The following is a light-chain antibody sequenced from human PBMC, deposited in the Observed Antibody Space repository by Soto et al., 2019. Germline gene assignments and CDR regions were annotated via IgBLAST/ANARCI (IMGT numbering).Light chain of an antibody. CDR2: GAS. Sequence: EIVMTQSPATLSVSPGERATLSCRASQSVSSNLAWYQQKTGQAPRALIYGASSRATGIPARFSGSGSGTEFTLTISSLQSEFFAVYYCQQYNNSPPWTFGQGTKVEIK. CDR1: QSVSSN. V-gene: IGKV3-15*01. J-gene: IGKJ1*01. CDR3: QQYNNSPPWT.